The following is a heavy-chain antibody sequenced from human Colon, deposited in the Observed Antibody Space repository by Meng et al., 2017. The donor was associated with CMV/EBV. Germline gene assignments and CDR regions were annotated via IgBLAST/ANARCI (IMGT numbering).Heavy chain of an antibody. CDR3: AKGAEYSNFWTAPE. CDR2: ITGSGVHT. J-gene: IGHJ4*02. V-gene: IGHV3-23*01. Sequence: GGSLRLSCAASGFTFSNYAMIWLRQAPGKGLEWVSGITGSGVHTYYADSVKGRFTISRDNSKITLFLQVNALRAEDTAVYYCAKGAEYSNFWTAPEWGQGTLVTVSS. D-gene: IGHD3/OR15-3a*01. CDR1: GFTFSNYA.